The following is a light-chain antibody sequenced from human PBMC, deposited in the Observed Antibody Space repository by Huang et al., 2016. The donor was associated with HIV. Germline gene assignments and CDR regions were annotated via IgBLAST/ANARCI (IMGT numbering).Light chain of an antibody. J-gene: IGKJ2*01. V-gene: IGKV3-15*01. CDR1: QSVASS. Sequence: EIVMTQSPATLSVSPGGIATLSCRASQSVASSLAWYQQKPGHTPRLLIYGTSPRATGIPARFSGSGSETEFTLTISSLQSEDFAVYYCQQYENWPRTFGQGTRLEIK. CDR3: QQYENWPRT. CDR2: GTS.